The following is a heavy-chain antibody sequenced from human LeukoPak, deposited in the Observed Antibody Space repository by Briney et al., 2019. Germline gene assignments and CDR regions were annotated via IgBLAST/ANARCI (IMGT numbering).Heavy chain of an antibody. V-gene: IGHV3-20*04. J-gene: IGHJ3*02. CDR1: GFTFSSYA. CDR3: ARTFSDLGAFDI. CDR2: INWNGGST. D-gene: IGHD7-27*01. Sequence: GGSLRLSRAASGFTFSSYAMSWVRQAPGKGLEWVSGINWNGGSTGYADSVKGRFTISRDNAKNSLYLQMNSLRAEDTALYYCARTFSDLGAFDIWGQGTMVTVSS.